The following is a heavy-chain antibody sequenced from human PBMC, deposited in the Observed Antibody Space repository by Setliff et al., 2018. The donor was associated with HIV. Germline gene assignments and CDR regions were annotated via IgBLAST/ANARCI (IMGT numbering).Heavy chain of an antibody. D-gene: IGHD6-13*01. CDR2: INPSGGST. CDR3: VYSISWPQFHFDY. V-gene: IGHV1-46*01. Sequence: ASVKVSCKASGHTFTSYYIHWVRQAPGQGLEWMGIINPSGGSTSYAQKFQGRVTMTRDTSTSTVYMELSSLRSEDTAVYYCVYSISWPQFHFDYWGQGTLVTVS. J-gene: IGHJ4*02. CDR1: GHTFTSYY.